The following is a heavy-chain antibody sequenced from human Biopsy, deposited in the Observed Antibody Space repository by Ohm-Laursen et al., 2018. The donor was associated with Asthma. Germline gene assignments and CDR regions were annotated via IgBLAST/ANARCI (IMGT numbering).Heavy chain of an antibody. CDR1: GSTVSRDH. J-gene: IGHJ4*02. V-gene: IGHV3-53*01. CDR3: ARGDSSGWSHYYFDY. D-gene: IGHD6-19*01. Sequence: SLTLSCTASGSTVSRDHMFWVRQAPGKGLEWVSVIYSGGASHTADSVSGRFTISRDFSKNTLHLQMHSLRVEDTAVDYCARGDSSGWSHYYFDYWGQGTLVTVSS. CDR2: IYSGGAS.